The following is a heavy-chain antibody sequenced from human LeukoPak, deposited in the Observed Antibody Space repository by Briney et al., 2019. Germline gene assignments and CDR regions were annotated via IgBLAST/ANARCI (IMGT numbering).Heavy chain of an antibody. Sequence: GGSLRLSCAASGFTFDDYGMSWVRQAPGKGLEWVSGINWNGGSTGYADSVKGRFTISRDNAKNSLYLQMNSLRAEDTAVYYCARVNDRRDGYNRRLYYYYMDVWGKGTTVTISS. D-gene: IGHD5-24*01. CDR2: INWNGGST. CDR3: ARVNDRRDGYNRRLYYYYMDV. CDR1: GFTFDDYG. J-gene: IGHJ6*03. V-gene: IGHV3-20*04.